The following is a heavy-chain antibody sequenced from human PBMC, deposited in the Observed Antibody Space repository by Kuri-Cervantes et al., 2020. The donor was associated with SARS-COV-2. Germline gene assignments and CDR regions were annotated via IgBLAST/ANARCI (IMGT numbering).Heavy chain of an antibody. Sequence: GSLRLSCTVSGGSISSSSYYWSWIRQPPGKGLEWIGEINHSGSTNYNPSLKSRVTISVDTSKNQFSLKLSSVTAADTAVYYCARTPPRFYYGSGSYYSSWGQGTLVTVSS. D-gene: IGHD3-10*01. CDR1: GGSISSSSYY. J-gene: IGHJ5*02. V-gene: IGHV4-39*07. CDR2: INHSGST. CDR3: ARTPPRFYYGSGSYYSS.